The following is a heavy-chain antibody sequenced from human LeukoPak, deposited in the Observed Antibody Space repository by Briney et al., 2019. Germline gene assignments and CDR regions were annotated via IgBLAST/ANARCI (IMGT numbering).Heavy chain of an antibody. CDR3: ARQTVGLFDY. CDR2: IYHSGST. J-gene: IGHJ4*02. V-gene: IGHV4-38-2*01. CDR1: GYSISSGYY. Sequence: PSETLSLTCAVSGYSISSGYYWGWIRQPPGKGLEWIGSIYHSGSTYYNPSLKSRVTISVDTSKNQSSLKLSSVTAADTAVYYCARQTVGLFDYWGQGTLVTVSS.